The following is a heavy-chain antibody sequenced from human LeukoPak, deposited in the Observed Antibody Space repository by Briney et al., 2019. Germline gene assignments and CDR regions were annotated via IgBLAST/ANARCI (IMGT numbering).Heavy chain of an antibody. CDR3: ARVRRRRVVPAAIGAFDI. D-gene: IGHD2-2*01. CDR2: IYTSGST. V-gene: IGHV4-4*07. CDR1: GGSISSYY. J-gene: IGHJ3*02. Sequence: SETLSLTCTVSGGSISSYYWSWIQQPAGKGLEWIGRIYTSGSTDYNPSLKSRVTMSVDTSKNQFSLKLSSVTAADTAVYYCARVRRRRVVPAAIGAFDIWGQGTMVTVSS.